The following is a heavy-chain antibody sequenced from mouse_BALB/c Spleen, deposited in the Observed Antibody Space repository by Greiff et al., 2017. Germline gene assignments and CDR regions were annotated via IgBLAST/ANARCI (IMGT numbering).Heavy chain of an antibody. CDR3: ARDRGNYVGY. Sequence: VNVVESGPGLVAPSQSLSITCTVSGFSLTSYGVHWVRQPPGKGLEWLGVIWAGGSTNYNSALMSRLSISKDNSKSQVFLKMNSLQTDDTAMYYCARDRGNYVGYWGQGTLVTVSA. V-gene: IGHV2-9*02. D-gene: IGHD2-1*01. J-gene: IGHJ3*01. CDR1: GFSLTSYG. CDR2: IWAGGST.